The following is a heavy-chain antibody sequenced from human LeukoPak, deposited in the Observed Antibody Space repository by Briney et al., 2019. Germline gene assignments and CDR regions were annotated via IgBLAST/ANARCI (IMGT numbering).Heavy chain of an antibody. D-gene: IGHD6-6*01. Sequence: GGSLRLSCAASGFTFSSYAMCWVRQAPGKGLEWVSAISGSGGSTYYADSVKGRFTISRDNSKNTLYLQMNSLRAEDTAVYYCALRRSVAEVDYWGQGTLVTVSS. CDR1: GFTFSSYA. V-gene: IGHV3-23*01. J-gene: IGHJ4*02. CDR2: ISGSGGST. CDR3: ALRRSVAEVDY.